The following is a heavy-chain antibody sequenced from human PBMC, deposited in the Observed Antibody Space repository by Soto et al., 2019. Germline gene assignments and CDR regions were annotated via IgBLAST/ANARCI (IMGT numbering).Heavy chain of an antibody. Sequence: GGSLRLSCAGSGFTPTTTPLSWVRQPPGKALEWVTTISGTASRTYYVDSVKGRFFISRDNSKNTVTLQMNNLTVDDTAVYYCATSFRYFDNWGQGTRVTVSS. CDR1: GFTPTTTP. V-gene: IGHV3-23*01. J-gene: IGHJ4*02. D-gene: IGHD3-9*01. CDR3: ATSFRYFDN. CDR2: ISGTASRT.